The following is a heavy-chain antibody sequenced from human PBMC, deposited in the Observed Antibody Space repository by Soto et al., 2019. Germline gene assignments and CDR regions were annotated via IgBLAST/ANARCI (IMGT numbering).Heavy chain of an antibody. CDR1: GYSFSNYW. J-gene: IGHJ4*02. CDR2: IYPGDSDT. CDR3: AKHTGSWSDGYFDY. D-gene: IGHD1-26*01. Sequence: EVQLVQSGAEVKKSGESLKISCKASGYSFSNYWIAWVRQMPGRGLEWMGVIYPGDSDTTYSPSFQGQVTISADKSITTAYLQWSNLKASDSAMYYCAKHTGSWSDGYFDYWGQGTLVTVSS. V-gene: IGHV5-51*01.